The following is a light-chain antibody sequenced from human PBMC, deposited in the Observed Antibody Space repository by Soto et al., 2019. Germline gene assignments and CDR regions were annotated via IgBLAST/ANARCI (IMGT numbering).Light chain of an antibody. Sequence: QSVLTQPRSASGTPGQRVTISCCGSSSNIGSNTVNWYQHLPGTAPKLLIYSNNQRPSGAPDRLSGSKSGTSASLAISGLQSEDEADYYCSSHAGSNNYVLGTGTKVTVL. CDR2: SNN. J-gene: IGLJ1*01. CDR1: SSNIGSNT. V-gene: IGLV1-44*01. CDR3: SSHAGSNNYV.